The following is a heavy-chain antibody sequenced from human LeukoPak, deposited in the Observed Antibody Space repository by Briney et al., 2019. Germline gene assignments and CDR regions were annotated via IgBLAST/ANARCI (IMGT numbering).Heavy chain of an antibody. CDR3: AREGVLRYFDWSQRRRDNWFDP. D-gene: IGHD3-9*01. J-gene: IGHJ5*02. CDR2: ISAYNGNT. CDR1: GYTFTSYG. Sequence: ASVKVSCKASGYTFTSYGISWVRQAPGQGLEWMGCISAYNGNTNYAQKLQGRVTMTTDTSTSTAYMELRSARSADTAVYYCAREGVLRYFDWSQRRRDNWFDPWGQGTLVTVSS. V-gene: IGHV1-18*01.